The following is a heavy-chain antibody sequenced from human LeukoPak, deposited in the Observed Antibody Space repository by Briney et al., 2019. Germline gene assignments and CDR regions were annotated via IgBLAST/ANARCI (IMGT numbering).Heavy chain of an antibody. J-gene: IGHJ5*02. CDR1: GYSLSSGYY. D-gene: IGHD2-15*01. Sequence: SETLSLTCAVSGYSLSSGYYWGWIRQPPGKGLEWIGSIYHSGSTYYNPSLKSRVTISVDTSKNQFSLKLNSVTAADTAVYYCASLCSGGSCYLESGWFDPWGQGTLVTVSS. V-gene: IGHV4-38-2*01. CDR2: IYHSGST. CDR3: ASLCSGGSCYLESGWFDP.